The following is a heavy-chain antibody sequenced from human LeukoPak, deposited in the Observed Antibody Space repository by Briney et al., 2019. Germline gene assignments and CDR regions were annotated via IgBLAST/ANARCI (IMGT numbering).Heavy chain of an antibody. Sequence: SETLSLTCTVSGGSISSSSYYWSWIRQPPGKGLEWIGYIYYSGSTNYNPSLKSRVTISVDTSKNQFSLKLSSVTAADTAVYYRARAGLYYDFWSGLDYWGQGTLVTVSS. V-gene: IGHV4-61*01. CDR3: ARAGLYYDFWSGLDY. J-gene: IGHJ4*02. D-gene: IGHD3-3*01. CDR1: GGSISSSSYY. CDR2: IYYSGST.